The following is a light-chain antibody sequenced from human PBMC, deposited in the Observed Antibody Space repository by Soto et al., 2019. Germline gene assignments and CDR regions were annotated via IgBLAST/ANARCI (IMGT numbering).Light chain of an antibody. Sequence: QSALSQPASVSGSPGQSITISCTGTSSDVGSHNLVSWYQQSPGKAPKLMIYEGSKRPSGVSNRFSGSKSGNTASLTISGLQAEDEAHYYCSSYADVSTVVFGGGTKLTVL. CDR3: SSYADVSTVV. CDR1: SSDVGSHNL. J-gene: IGLJ2*01. CDR2: EGS. V-gene: IGLV2-23*01.